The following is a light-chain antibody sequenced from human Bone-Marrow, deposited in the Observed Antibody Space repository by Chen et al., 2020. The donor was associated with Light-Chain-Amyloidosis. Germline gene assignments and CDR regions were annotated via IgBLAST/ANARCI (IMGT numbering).Light chain of an antibody. Sequence: SYELTQPPSVSVSPGQTSRITCSGDDLPTKYAYWYQQKPSQVPVLVIHRDTERTSVVSEGFAGYSSGTTATLTISGVQAEDEADYHCQSADSSGTYEVIFGGGTKLTVL. V-gene: IGLV3-25*03. CDR1: DLPTKY. CDR3: QSADSSGTYEVI. CDR2: RDT. J-gene: IGLJ2*01.